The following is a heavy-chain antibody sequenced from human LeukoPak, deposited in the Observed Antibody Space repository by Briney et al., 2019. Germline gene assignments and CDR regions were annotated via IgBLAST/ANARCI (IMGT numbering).Heavy chain of an antibody. D-gene: IGHD3-22*01. Sequence: GGSLRLSCAASGFTFSSYWMHWVRQAPGKGLRWVSRIYSDGSSTIYADSVHGRFTISRDNAKNTLYLQMNSLRAEDTAVYYCARGDYYQFGYWGQGTLVTVSS. CDR3: ARGDYYQFGY. V-gene: IGHV3-74*01. CDR2: IYSDGSST. J-gene: IGHJ4*02. CDR1: GFTFSSYW.